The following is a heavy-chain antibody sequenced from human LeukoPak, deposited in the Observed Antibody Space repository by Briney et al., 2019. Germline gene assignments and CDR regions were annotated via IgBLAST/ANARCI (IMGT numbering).Heavy chain of an antibody. V-gene: IGHV4-39*01. J-gene: IGHJ4*02. Sequence: SETLSLTCTVSGGSISSSSYYWGWIRQPPGKGLEWIVSIYYSGSTYYNPSRKSRVTISVDTSKNQFSLKLSSVTAADKAVYYCASASSWNYFDYWGQGTLVTVSS. D-gene: IGHD6-13*01. CDR2: IYYSGST. CDR3: ASASSWNYFDY. CDR1: GGSISSSSYY.